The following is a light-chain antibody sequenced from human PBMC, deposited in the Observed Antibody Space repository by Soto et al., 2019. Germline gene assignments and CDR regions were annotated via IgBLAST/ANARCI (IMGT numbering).Light chain of an antibody. CDR3: QQYNSWPLP. CDR2: GAF. Sequence: EVVMTQSPATLSVSPGEGATLSCRASQTVNNNLAWYQQKPGQAPRLLIHGAFTRATDIPDTFSGSGSATEFTLTNSSQQSEDSSIYFCQQYNSWPLPFGVGTKVEIK. J-gene: IGKJ4*01. CDR1: QTVNNN. V-gene: IGKV3-15*01.